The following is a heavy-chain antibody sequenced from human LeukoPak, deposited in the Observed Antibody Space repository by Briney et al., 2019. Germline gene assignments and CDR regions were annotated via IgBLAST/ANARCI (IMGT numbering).Heavy chain of an antibody. CDR2: INHSGST. CDR1: GGSFSGYY. Sequence: SETLSLTCAVSGGSFSGYYWSWIRQPPGKGLEWIWEINHSGSTNYNPSLKSRVTISVDTSKNQISLKLSSVTAADTAVYYCAGDYGGNARTKSWFDPWGQGTLVTVSS. V-gene: IGHV4-34*01. J-gene: IGHJ5*02. CDR3: AGDYGGNARTKSWFDP. D-gene: IGHD4-23*01.